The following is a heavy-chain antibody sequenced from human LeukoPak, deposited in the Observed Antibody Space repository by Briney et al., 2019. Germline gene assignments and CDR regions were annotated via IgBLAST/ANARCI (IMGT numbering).Heavy chain of an antibody. V-gene: IGHV1-2*02. CDR3: ARDTIVVVPAASFDY. CDR1: GYTFTGYY. J-gene: IGHJ4*02. CDR2: INPNSGGT. D-gene: IGHD2-2*01. Sequence: AASVKVSCKASGYTFTGYYMHWVRQAPGQGLEWMGWINPNSGGTNYVQKFQGRVTMARGTSISTAYMELSRLRSDDTAVYYCARDTIVVVPAASFDYWGQGTLVTVSS.